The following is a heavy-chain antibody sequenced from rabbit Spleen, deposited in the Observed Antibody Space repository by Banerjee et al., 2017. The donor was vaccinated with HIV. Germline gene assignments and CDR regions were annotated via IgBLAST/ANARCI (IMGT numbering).Heavy chain of an antibody. CDR1: GIDFSSYYY. D-gene: IGHD3-3*01. CDR2: IWTGNGAT. J-gene: IGHJ3*01. CDR3: ARAARSDVWSFGL. Sequence: QSLEESGGDLVKPGASLTLTCTASGIDFSSYYYMCWVRQAPGKGLEWIGCIWTGNGATYYASWVNGRFYITRASSTIMTLQMTSLTAADTATYFCARAARSDVWSFGLWGQGTLVTVS. V-gene: IGHV1S40*01.